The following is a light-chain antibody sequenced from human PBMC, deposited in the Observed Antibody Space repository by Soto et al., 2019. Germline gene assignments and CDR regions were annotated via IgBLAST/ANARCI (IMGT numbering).Light chain of an antibody. CDR1: SSDVGRYNY. CDR2: EVT. V-gene: IGLV2-14*01. CDR3: GPYTSTYVRI. J-gene: IGLJ1*01. Sequence: QSVLTQPASVSGCPGQSITISCTGTSSDVGRYNYVSWYQQYPGRAPKLIIYEVTNRPSGVSDRFSGSKSGNVASLTISGLQAADEADYYCGPYTSTYVRIFGTGTKVTVL.